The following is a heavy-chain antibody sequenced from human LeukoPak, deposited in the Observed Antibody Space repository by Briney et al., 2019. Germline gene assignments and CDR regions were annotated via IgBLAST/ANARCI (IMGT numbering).Heavy chain of an antibody. Sequence: PGGSLRLFCAASGFTFSSYAMSWVRQAPGKGLEWVSAISGSGGSTPFADSVKGRFTSSRDNSKNTLYLQMNSLRAEDTAVYYCAKAAGDWYYNYWGQGTLVTVSS. CDR1: GFTFSSYA. V-gene: IGHV3-23*01. CDR2: ISGSGGST. D-gene: IGHD3/OR15-3a*01. CDR3: AKAAGDWYYNY. J-gene: IGHJ4*02.